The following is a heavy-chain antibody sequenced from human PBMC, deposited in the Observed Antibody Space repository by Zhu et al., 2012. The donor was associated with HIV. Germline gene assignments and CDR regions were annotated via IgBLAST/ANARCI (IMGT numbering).Heavy chain of an antibody. V-gene: IGHV4-39*07. CDR2: IYYSGST. J-gene: IGHJ4*02. Sequence: QVQLQESGPGLVKPSETLSLTCTVSGGSIRSSSYYWGWIRQPPGKGLEWIGSIYYSGSTYYNPSLKSRVTISVDTSKNQFSLKLSSVTAADTAVYYCARLGRYGSGXLYFDYVGPGNPGPPSP. D-gene: IGHD3-10*01. CDR3: ARLGRYGSGXLYFDY. CDR1: GGSIRSSSYY.